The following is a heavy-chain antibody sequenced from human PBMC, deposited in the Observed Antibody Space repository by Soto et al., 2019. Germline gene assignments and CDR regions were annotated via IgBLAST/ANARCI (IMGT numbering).Heavy chain of an antibody. CDR3: ARDRYTAMVTVRYGMDV. CDR1: GGTFSSYA. D-gene: IGHD5-18*01. Sequence: ASVKVSCKASGGTFSSYAISWVRQAPGQGLEWMGGIIPIFGTANYAQKFQGRVTITADESTSTAYMELSSLRSEDTAVYYCARDRYTAMVTVRYGMDVWGQGTTVTVS. V-gene: IGHV1-69*13. J-gene: IGHJ6*02. CDR2: IIPIFGTA.